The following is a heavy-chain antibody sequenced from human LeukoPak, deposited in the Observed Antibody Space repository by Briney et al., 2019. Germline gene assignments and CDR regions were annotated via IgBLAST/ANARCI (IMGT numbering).Heavy chain of an antibody. CDR3: ARSSGWIDY. CDR1: GFTFSSYS. CDR2: MSSSSSYI. J-gene: IGHJ4*02. V-gene: IGHV3-21*01. Sequence: PGGSLRLSCAASGFTFSSYSMNWVRKGQGKGLLYVLPMSSSSSYIYYAGSVKGLFTISRDNAKNSLYLQMNSLRAEDTAVYYCARSSGWIDYWGQGTLVTVSS. D-gene: IGHD6-19*01.